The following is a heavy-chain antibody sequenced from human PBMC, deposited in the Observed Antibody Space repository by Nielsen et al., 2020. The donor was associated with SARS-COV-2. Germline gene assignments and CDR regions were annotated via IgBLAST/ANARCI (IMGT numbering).Heavy chain of an antibody. CDR1: GFTFRNHG. J-gene: IGHJ4*02. CDR2: VSRDGSDT. D-gene: IGHD3-3*01. CDR3: AKDVWSGAHQIGPDY. V-gene: IGHV3-30*18. Sequence: SLKISCAASGFTFRNHGMHWVRQVAGKGLEWVAIVSRDGSDTFYVDSLEGRFTISRDNSKNTVYLEMNSLRAEDTAVYHCAKDVWSGAHQIGPDYWGQGTLVTVS.